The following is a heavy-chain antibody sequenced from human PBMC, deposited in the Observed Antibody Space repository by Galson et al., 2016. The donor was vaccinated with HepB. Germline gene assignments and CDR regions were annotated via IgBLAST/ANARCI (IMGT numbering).Heavy chain of an antibody. J-gene: IGHJ4*02. V-gene: IGHV3-30*03. CDR2: ISHDGNNK. CDR1: GFTFSNYG. Sequence: SLRLSCAASGFTFSNYGMHWVRQTPGKGLEWVAVISHDGNNKYYADSVKGRFTISRDDADNSLYLQMNSLRPEDTAVYYCARETGVTVLDYWGQGTLVAVSS. CDR3: ARETGVTVLDY. D-gene: IGHD3-10*01.